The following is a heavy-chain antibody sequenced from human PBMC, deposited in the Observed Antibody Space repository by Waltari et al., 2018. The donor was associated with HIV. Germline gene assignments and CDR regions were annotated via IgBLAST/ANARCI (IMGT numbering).Heavy chain of an antibody. D-gene: IGHD6-13*01. V-gene: IGHV4-39*01. CDR2: IYCHRST. J-gene: IGHJ4*02. CDR3: ASPDGGSSWYHYFDF. CDR1: GGSISSSSYY. Sequence: QLQLQESGPGLVKPSETLSLTCTVSGGSISSSSYYWGWIRQPPGKGLEWIGSIYCHRSTSANQSLKSRVTISVDTSKKQFSRKLSSVTAADTAVYYCASPDGGSSWYHYFDFWGQGTLVTVSS.